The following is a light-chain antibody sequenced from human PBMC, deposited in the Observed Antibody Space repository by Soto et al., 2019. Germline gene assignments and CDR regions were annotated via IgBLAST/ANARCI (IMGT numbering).Light chain of an antibody. CDR3: SSFTSSSSVL. CDR2: DVS. J-gene: IGLJ2*01. Sequence: QSALTQPASVSGSPGQSITISCTGTSSDVGGYEYASWYQHRPGQAPKLLIYDVSSRPSVVSNRFSGSKSGNTASLTISGLQADDDADYYCSSFTSSSSVLFGGGTKLTVL. CDR1: SSDVGGYEY. V-gene: IGLV2-14*03.